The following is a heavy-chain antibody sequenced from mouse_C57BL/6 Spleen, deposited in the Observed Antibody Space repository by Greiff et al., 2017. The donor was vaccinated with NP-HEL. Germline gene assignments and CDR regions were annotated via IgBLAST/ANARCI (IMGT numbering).Heavy chain of an antibody. CDR3: ARGPYYYGSSRYAMDY. V-gene: IGHV1-54*01. CDR2: INPGSGGT. CDR1: GYAFTNYL. Sequence: ESGAELVRPGTSVKVSCKASGYAFTNYLIEWVKQRPGQGLEWIGVINPGSGGTNYNEKFKGKATLTADKSSSTAYMQLSSLTSEDSAVYFCARGPYYYGSSRYAMDYWGQGTSVTVSS. J-gene: IGHJ4*01. D-gene: IGHD1-1*01.